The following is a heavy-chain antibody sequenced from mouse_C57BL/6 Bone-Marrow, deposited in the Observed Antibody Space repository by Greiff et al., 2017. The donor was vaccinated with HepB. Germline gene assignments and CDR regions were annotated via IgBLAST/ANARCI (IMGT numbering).Heavy chain of an antibody. CDR1: EYEFPSHD. CDR2: INSDGGST. V-gene: IGHV5-2*01. Sequence: DVMLVESGGGLVQPGESLKLSCESNEYEFPSHDMSWVRKTPEKRLELVAAINSDGGSTYYPDTMERRFIISRDNTKKTLYLQMSSLRSEDTALYYCASPIYYYGSSYSYWYFDVWGTGTTVTVSS. D-gene: IGHD1-1*01. CDR3: ASPIYYYGSSYSYWYFDV. J-gene: IGHJ1*03.